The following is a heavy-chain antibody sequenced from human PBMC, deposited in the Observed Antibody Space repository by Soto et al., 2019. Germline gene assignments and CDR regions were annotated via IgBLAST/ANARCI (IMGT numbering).Heavy chain of an antibody. Sequence: QVQLVESGGGVVQPGRSLRLSCAASGFTFSSYAMHWVRQAPGKGLEWVAVISYDGSNKYYADSVKGRFTIYRDNSKNTLYLQMNSLRAEDTAVYYCARDLGGEPTYWGQGTLVTVSS. D-gene: IGHD3-16*01. J-gene: IGHJ4*02. V-gene: IGHV3-30-3*01. CDR3: ARDLGGEPTY. CDR2: ISYDGSNK. CDR1: GFTFSSYA.